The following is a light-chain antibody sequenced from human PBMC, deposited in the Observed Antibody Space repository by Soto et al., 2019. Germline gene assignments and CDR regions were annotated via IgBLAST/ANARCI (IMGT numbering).Light chain of an antibody. CDR3: QVWDSTSDQFYV. CDR1: NIGSKS. Sequence: SYELTQPPSLSVAPGQTARISCWGNNIGSKSGHWYQQKPGQAPVLVVYDNSDRPSGIPERFSGSNSGNTATLTISGVEAGDEADYYCQVWDSTSDQFYVFGTGTKLTFL. CDR2: DNS. V-gene: IGLV3-21*02. J-gene: IGLJ1*01.